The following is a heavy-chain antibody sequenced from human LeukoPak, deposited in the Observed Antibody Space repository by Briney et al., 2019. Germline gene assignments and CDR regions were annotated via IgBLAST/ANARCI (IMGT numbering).Heavy chain of an antibody. V-gene: IGHV3-11*01. J-gene: IGHJ6*02. D-gene: IGHD3-3*01. CDR3: AKAGRAPTDFWSDYYTYYYALDV. Sequence: PGGSLRLSCAASGFTFSDYYMSWIRQAPGKGLEWVSYISSSGSTIYYADSVKGRFTISRDNAKNSLYLQMHSLRAEDTAVYYCAKAGRAPTDFWSDYYTYYYALDVWGQGTTVTVSS. CDR1: GFTFSDYY. CDR2: ISSSGSTI.